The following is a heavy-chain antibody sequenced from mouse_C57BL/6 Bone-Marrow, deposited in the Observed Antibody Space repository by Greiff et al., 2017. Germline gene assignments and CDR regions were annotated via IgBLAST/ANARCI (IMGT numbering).Heavy chain of an antibody. CDR1: GYTFTSYW. CDR3: ARWAYDYDCLYAMDY. V-gene: IGHV1-72*01. Sequence: QVQLQQPGAELVKPGASVKLSCKASGYTFTSYWMHWVKQRPGRGLEWIGRIDPNSGGTKYNEKFKSKATLTVDKPSSTAYMKLSSLTSEDSAVYYCARWAYDYDCLYAMDYWGQGTSVTVSS. CDR2: IDPNSGGT. D-gene: IGHD2-4*01. J-gene: IGHJ4*01.